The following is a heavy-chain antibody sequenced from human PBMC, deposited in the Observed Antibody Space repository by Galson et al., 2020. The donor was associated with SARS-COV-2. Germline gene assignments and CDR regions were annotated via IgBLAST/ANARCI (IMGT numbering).Heavy chain of an antibody. V-gene: IGHV3-48*03. CDR2: ISDSGTNI. D-gene: IGHD6-13*01. J-gene: IGHJ3*01. CDR3: ASPCLAAANFCGAFDL. CDR1: GFIFTNYE. Sequence: GGALRLSCAASGFIFTNYEMNWVRQAPGKGLEWVSYISDSGTNIYYADSVKGRFTISRDNTKNSVYLQMTSVRAEDTAVYYCASPCLAAANFCGAFDLWGRGTVVTVSS.